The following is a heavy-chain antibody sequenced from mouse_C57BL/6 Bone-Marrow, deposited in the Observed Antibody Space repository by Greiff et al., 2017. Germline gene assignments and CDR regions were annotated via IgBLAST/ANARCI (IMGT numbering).Heavy chain of an antibody. J-gene: IGHJ4*01. CDR1: GYTFTDYE. D-gene: IGHD1-2*01. CDR3: TKIFMTTDYAMDY. V-gene: IGHV1-15*01. CDR2: IDPETGGT. Sequence: QVQLQQSGAELVRPGASVTLSCKASGYTFTDYEMHWVKQTPVHGLEWIGAIDPETGGTAYNQKFKGKAILTADKSSSTAYMELRSLTSEDSAVYYCTKIFMTTDYAMDYWGQGTSVTVSS.